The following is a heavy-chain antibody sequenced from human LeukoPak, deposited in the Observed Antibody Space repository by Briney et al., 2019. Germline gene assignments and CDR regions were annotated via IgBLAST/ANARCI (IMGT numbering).Heavy chain of an antibody. CDR2: IYHSGST. J-gene: IGHJ4*02. D-gene: IGHD2-8*02. CDR3: ASAKNWWYFDC. V-gene: IGHV4-59*01. CDR1: GDSISSYY. Sequence: PSETLSLTCTVSGDSISSYYWSWIRQPPGKGLEWIGYIYHSGSTNYNPSLKSRVTMSLDTSKNQFSLNLSSMTAADTAVYYCASAKNWWYFDCWGQRTLVTVST.